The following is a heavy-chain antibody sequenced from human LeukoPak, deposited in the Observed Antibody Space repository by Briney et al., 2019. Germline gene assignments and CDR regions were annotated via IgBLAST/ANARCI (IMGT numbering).Heavy chain of an antibody. D-gene: IGHD6-13*01. Sequence: PGRSLRLSCAASGFTFDDYAMHWVRQAPGKGLEWVSGISWNGGSIGYADSMKGRFTISRDNAKNSLYLQMNSLRAEDTALYYCAKDIYSSSWYYFDYWGQGTLVTVSS. CDR1: GFTFDDYA. V-gene: IGHV3-9*01. J-gene: IGHJ4*02. CDR2: ISWNGGSI. CDR3: AKDIYSSSWYYFDY.